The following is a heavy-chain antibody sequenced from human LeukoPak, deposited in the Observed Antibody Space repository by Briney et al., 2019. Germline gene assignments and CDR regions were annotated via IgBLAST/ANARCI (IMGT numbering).Heavy chain of an antibody. D-gene: IGHD6-19*01. J-gene: IGHJ4*02. CDR1: GGSISSYY. V-gene: IGHV4-59*01. CDR2: IYYSGST. Sequence: SETLSLTCTVSGGSISSYYWSWIRQPPGKGLEWIGYIYYSGSTNYNPSLKSRVTISVDTSKNQFSLNLSSVTAADTAVYYCARGRSSGWHYFDYWGQGTLVTVSS. CDR3: ARGRSSGWHYFDY.